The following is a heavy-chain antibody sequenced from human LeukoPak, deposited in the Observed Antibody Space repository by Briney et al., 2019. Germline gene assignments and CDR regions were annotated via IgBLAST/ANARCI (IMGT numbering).Heavy chain of an antibody. CDR3: ARGQYHLLYWYFDL. D-gene: IGHD2-2*01. Sequence: SETLSLTCTVSGGSISSYYWSWIRQPAGKGLEWIGRIYSSGSTNYNPSLKSRVTMSVDTSKNQFSLKLSSVTTADTAVYYCARGQYHLLYWYFDLWGRGTLVTVSS. J-gene: IGHJ2*01. CDR1: GGSISSYY. CDR2: IYSSGST. V-gene: IGHV4-4*07.